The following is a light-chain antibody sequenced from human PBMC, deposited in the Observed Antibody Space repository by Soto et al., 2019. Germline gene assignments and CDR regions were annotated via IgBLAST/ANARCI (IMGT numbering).Light chain of an antibody. Sequence: DIQMTQSPSTLSASVGDRVTITCRASQGISIWLAWYQQKPGKAPGLLIYKASSLESGVPSRFSGSGSGTEFTLTISSLQPDDFATYYCQQYNSYGTFGQGTKVDIK. CDR2: KAS. V-gene: IGKV1-5*03. CDR1: QGISIW. CDR3: QQYNSYGT. J-gene: IGKJ1*01.